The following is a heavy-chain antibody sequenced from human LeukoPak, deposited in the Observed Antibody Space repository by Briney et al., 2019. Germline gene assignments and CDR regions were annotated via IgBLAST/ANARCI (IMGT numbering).Heavy chain of an antibody. CDR1: GFTFSSYA. J-gene: IGHJ4*02. V-gene: IGHV3-23*01. CDR3: AKRTIMITFGGVIDAGGY. Sequence: GGSLRLSCAASGFTFSSYAMSWVRQAPGKGLEWVSAISGSSGSTYYADSVKGRFTISRDNSKNTLYLQMNSLRAEDTAVYYCAKRTIMITFGGVIDAGGYWGQGTLVTVSS. D-gene: IGHD3-16*02. CDR2: ISGSSGST.